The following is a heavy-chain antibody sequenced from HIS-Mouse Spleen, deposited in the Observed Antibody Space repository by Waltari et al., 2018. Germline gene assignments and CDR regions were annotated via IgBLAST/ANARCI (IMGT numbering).Heavy chain of an antibody. CDR1: GGSISSYY. J-gene: IGHJ3*02. Sequence: QVQLQESGPGLVKPSETLSLTCTVSGGSISSYYWSWIRQPAGKGLEWIGRIYTSGSTNYNPSLKSRVTMSVDTSKNQFSLKLSSVTAADTAVYYCARQLHSNYDILTGYYAFDIWGQGTMVTVSS. CDR2: IYTSGST. D-gene: IGHD3-9*01. V-gene: IGHV4-4*07. CDR3: ARQLHSNYDILTGYYAFDI.